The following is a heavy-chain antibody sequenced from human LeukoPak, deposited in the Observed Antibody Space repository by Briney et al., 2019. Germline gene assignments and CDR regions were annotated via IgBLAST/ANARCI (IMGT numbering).Heavy chain of an antibody. V-gene: IGHV4-34*01. J-gene: IGHJ5*02. CDR2: INHSGST. CDR1: GGSFSGYY. D-gene: IGHD2-2*02. CDR3: ASLLDCSSTSCHTENWFDP. Sequence: PSETLSLTCAVYGGSFSGYYWSWIRQPPGKGLEWIGEINHSGSTNYNPSLKRRVTISVDPSSNQFSLKLSSVTAADTAVYYCASLLDCSSTSCHTENWFDPWGQGTLVTVSS.